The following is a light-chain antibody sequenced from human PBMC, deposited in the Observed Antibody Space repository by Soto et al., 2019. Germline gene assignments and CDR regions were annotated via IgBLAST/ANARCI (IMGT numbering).Light chain of an antibody. CDR2: DVN. CDR1: SSDVGAYNF. Sequence: QSVLTQPRSVSGSPGQSVTISCTGSSSDVGAYNFASWYQQRPGAAPKLLIHDVNKRPPGVPDRFSASKSGNTASLTISGLQAEDEADYYCCSYAGKYRYVFGSGTKLTVL. V-gene: IGLV2-11*01. J-gene: IGLJ1*01. CDR3: CSYAGKYRYV.